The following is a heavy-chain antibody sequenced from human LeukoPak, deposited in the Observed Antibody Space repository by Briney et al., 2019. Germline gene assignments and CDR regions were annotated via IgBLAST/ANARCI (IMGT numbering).Heavy chain of an antibody. V-gene: IGHV1-18*01. CDR2: ISTDTGNT. CDR3: ARGATYGSNGWTLRWDYFDS. J-gene: IGHJ4*02. D-gene: IGHD4-23*01. CDR1: GYTFKTYD. Sequence: GASVKVSCKCSGYTFKTYDVTWVRQAPGQGLEWMGWISTDTGNTNYAQSLQGRVAMTTDTSTTTAYMELRSLRSDDTAVYYCARGATYGSNGWTLRWDYFDSWGQGTLVTVSS.